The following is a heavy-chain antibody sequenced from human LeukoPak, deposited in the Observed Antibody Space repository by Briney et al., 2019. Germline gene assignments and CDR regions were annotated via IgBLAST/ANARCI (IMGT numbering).Heavy chain of an antibody. J-gene: IGHJ4*02. CDR3: AKYNWNDEALDY. CDR1: GGSFSGYY. V-gene: IGHV4-34*01. D-gene: IGHD1-20*01. Sequence: PSETLSLTCAVYGGSFSGYYWSWIRQPPGKGLEWIGSIYYSGSTYYNPSLKSRVTISVDTSKNQFSLKLSSVTAADTAVYYCAKYNWNDEALDYWGQGTLVTVSS. CDR2: IYYSGST.